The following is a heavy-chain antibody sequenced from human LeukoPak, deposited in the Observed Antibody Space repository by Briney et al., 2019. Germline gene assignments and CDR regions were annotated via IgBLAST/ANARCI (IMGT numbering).Heavy chain of an antibody. V-gene: IGHV1-46*04. CDR2: IYPSDGRT. CDR1: GYTFSDWY. D-gene: IGHD1-1*01. CDR3: ETDGGHWNFNY. Sequence: GASVKVSCKTSGYTFSDWYIHWVRQAPGQGLEWMGVIYPSDGRTTYAQGMQGRVTMTRDASTSTVYMELSSLRSEDTAVYYCETDGGHWNFNYWGQGTLVTVSS. J-gene: IGHJ4*02.